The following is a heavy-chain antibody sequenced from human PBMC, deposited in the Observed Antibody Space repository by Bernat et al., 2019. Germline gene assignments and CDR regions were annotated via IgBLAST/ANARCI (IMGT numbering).Heavy chain of an antibody. CDR2: INSDGSSK. CDR1: GFTFSSYW. D-gene: IGHD3-22*01. J-gene: IGHJ2*01. Sequence: EVQLVESGGGLVQPGGSLRLSCAASGFTFSSYWMHWVRQAPGKGLVWVSRINSDGSSKSYADSVKGRFTIFRDNAKNTLYLQRHSLRAEDTTVYYCARDELVEWLVLRGISSLDLWGRGTLVTVSS. V-gene: IGHV3-74*01. CDR3: ARDELVEWLVLRGISSLDL.